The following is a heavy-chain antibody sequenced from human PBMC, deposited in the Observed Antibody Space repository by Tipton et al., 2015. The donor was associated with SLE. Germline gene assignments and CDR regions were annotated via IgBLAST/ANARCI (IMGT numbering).Heavy chain of an antibody. CDR2: INYSGNT. J-gene: IGHJ3*01. V-gene: IGHV4-34*08. CDR1: GGTFSGYY. CDR3: ATSLNYYDSSDPEG. Sequence: LRLSCAVYGGTFSGYYWSWIRQSPGKGLEWIGEINYSGNTKYNPSLKSRVTISVDTSKNQFSLNLNFMTAADTAMYYCATSLNYYDSSDPEGWGQGTMVTVSS. D-gene: IGHD3-22*01.